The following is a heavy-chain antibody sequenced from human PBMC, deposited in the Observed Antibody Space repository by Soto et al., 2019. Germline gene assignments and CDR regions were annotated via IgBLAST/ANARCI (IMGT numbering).Heavy chain of an antibody. CDR1: GYSFAGYW. CDR3: ARQIYDSDTGPNFQYYFDS. Sequence: PGESLKISCKGSGYSFAGYWITWVRQKPGKGLEWMGRIDPSDSQTYYSPSFRGHVTISATKSITTVFLQWSSLRASDTAMYYCARQIYDSDTGPNFQYYFDSWGQGLPVTVFS. D-gene: IGHD3-22*01. V-gene: IGHV5-10-1*01. J-gene: IGHJ4*02. CDR2: IDPSDSQT.